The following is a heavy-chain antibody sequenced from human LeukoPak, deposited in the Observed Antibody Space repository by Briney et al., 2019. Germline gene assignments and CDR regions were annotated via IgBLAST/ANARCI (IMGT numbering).Heavy chain of an antibody. CDR1: GGTFSSYA. CDR3: AAQYDYVWGSYRFDY. Sequence: SVKVSFKASGGTFSSYAISWVRHAPGQGLEWMGRIIPIFGTANYAQKFQGRVTITADESTNTAYMELSSLRSEDTAVYYCAAQYDYVWGSYRFDYWGQGTLVTVSS. CDR2: IIPIFGTA. J-gene: IGHJ4*02. V-gene: IGHV1-69*13. D-gene: IGHD3-16*02.